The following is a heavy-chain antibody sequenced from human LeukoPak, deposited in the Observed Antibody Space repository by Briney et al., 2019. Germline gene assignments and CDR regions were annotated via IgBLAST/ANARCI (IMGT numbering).Heavy chain of an antibody. CDR1: GGTFSSYA. CDR3: ARDHQTLQWLVLYY. CDR2: IIPIFGTA. V-gene: IGHV1-69*05. J-gene: IGHJ4*02. D-gene: IGHD6-19*01. Sequence: ASVKVSCKASGGTFSSYAISWVRQAPRQGLEWMGGIIPIFGTANYAQKFQGRVTITTDESTSTAYMELSSLRSEDTAVYYCARDHQTLQWLVLYYWGQGTLVTVSS.